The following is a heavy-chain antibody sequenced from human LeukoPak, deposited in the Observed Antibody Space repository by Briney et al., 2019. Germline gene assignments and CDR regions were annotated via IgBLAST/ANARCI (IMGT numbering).Heavy chain of an antibody. CDR3: ARETSGSFPY. D-gene: IGHD2-15*01. J-gene: IGHJ4*02. CDR1: GFTFSNYW. Sequence: GGSLRLSCTASGFTFSNYWMQWVRQVPGKGLVWVSRINGDGSSPSYADSVKGRFTISRDNSKNTLYLQMNNMSVEDTAVYYCARETSGSFPYWGQGTLVTVSS. V-gene: IGHV3-74*01. CDR2: INGDGSSP.